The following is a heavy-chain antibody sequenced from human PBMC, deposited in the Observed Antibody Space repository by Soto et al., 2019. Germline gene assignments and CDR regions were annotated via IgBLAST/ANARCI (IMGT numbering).Heavy chain of an antibody. J-gene: IGHJ4*02. D-gene: IGHD6-13*01. V-gene: IGHV1-18*01. Sequence: QVQLVQSGDEVKKPGASVKVSCKASGYTFTSYGISWVRQAPGQGLEWMGWISAYNGNTNYAQKLQGRVTMTTDTATSTAYMDLRSLRSDDTAVYYCARDRTVPGRSSSYFDYWGQGTLVSVSS. CDR1: GYTFTSYG. CDR2: ISAYNGNT. CDR3: ARDRTVPGRSSSYFDY.